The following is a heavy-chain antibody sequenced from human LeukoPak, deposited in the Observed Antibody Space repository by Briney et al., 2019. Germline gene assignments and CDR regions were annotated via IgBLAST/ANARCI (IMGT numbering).Heavy chain of an antibody. CDR1: GFTFSRYS. J-gene: IGHJ6*03. Sequence: GGYLRLSCAASGFTFSRYSMNWVRQAPGKGLEWVSYIDNSGRTIYYADSVRGRFTISRDNAKNSLYLQMNSLRAEDTAVYYCARGDTIFLGSFGYYYMDVWGKGTTVTVSS. D-gene: IGHD3-9*01. CDR3: ARGDTIFLGSFGYYYMDV. CDR2: IDNSGRTI. V-gene: IGHV3-48*01.